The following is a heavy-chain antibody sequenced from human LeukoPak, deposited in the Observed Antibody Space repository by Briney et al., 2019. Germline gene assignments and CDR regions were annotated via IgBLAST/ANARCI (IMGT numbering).Heavy chain of an antibody. CDR2: ISSSGSTI. CDR3: AELGITMIGGV. CDR1: RFTFSTYG. J-gene: IGHJ6*04. V-gene: IGHV3-48*04. D-gene: IGHD3-10*02. Sequence: GGSPRLSCEASRFTFSTYGMNWVRQAPGKGLEWVSYISSSGSTIYYADSVKGRFTISRDNAKNSLYLQMNSLRAEDTAVYYCAELGITMIGGVWGKGTTVTISS.